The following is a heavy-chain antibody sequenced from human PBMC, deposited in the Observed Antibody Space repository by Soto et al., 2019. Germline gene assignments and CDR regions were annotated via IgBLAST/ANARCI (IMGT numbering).Heavy chain of an antibody. J-gene: IGHJ6*02. Sequence: QVQLVQSGAEVKKPGSSVKVSCKASGGTFSSYAISWVRQAPGQGLEWMGGIIPIFGTANYAQKFQGRVTIPADESTSTAYMELSSLRSEDTAVYYCARRFVERGLQFGGAPHDYYYSGMEVWGQGPTVTVSS. CDR2: IIPIFGTA. D-gene: IGHD3-16*01. CDR1: GGTFSSYA. V-gene: IGHV1-69*01. CDR3: ARRFVERGLQFGGAPHDYYYSGMEV.